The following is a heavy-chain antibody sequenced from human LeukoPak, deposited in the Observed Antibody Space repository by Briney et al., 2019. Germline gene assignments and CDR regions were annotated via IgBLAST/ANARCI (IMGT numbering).Heavy chain of an antibody. Sequence: ASVKVSCKASGYTFTCYYMHWVRQAPGQGLEWMGRINPNSGGTNYAQKFQGRVTMTRDTSISTAYMELSRLRSDDTAVYYCARDYYDILTGYYSTQALYYFDYWGQGTLVTVSS. J-gene: IGHJ4*02. CDR1: GYTFTCYY. CDR2: INPNSGGT. CDR3: ARDYYDILTGYYSTQALYYFDY. D-gene: IGHD3-9*01. V-gene: IGHV1-2*06.